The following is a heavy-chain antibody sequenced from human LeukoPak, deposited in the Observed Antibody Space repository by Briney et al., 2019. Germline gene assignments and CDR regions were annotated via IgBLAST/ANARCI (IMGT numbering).Heavy chain of an antibody. D-gene: IGHD5-24*01. J-gene: IGHJ4*02. CDR2: ISSSSSYI. CDR3: ARGTREMATGYYFDY. CDR1: GFTFSSYS. V-gene: IGHV3-21*01. Sequence: GGSLRLSCAASGFTFSSYSMNWVRQAPGKGLEWVSSISSSSSYIYYADSVKGRFTISRDNAKNSLYLQMNSLRAEDTAVYYCARGTREMATGYYFDYWGQGTLDTVSS.